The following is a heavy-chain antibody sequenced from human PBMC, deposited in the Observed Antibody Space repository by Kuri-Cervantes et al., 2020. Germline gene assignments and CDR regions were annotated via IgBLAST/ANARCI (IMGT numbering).Heavy chain of an antibody. D-gene: IGHD6-19*01. CDR2: ISYDGSNK. CDR1: GFTFSSYA. CDR3: ARDRDSSGWYSGHYYYYGMDV. Sequence: GESLKISCAASGFTFSSYAMHWVRQAPGKGLEWVAVISYDGSNKYYADSVKGRFTISRDNAKNSLYLQMNSLRAEDTAVYYCARDRDSSGWYSGHYYYYGMDVWGQGTTVTVSS. V-gene: IGHV3-30-3*01. J-gene: IGHJ6*02.